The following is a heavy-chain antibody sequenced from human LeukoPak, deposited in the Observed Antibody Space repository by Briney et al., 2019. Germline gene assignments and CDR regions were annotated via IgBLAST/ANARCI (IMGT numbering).Heavy chain of an antibody. CDR3: AKTSRGNSGYDSPFHY. CDR2: VRGSGTDT. J-gene: IGHJ4*02. V-gene: IGHV3-23*01. D-gene: IGHD5-12*01. CDR1: GFTFSTYA. Sequence: PGGSLTLTCAASGFTFSTYAMSWVGQAPGKGLEWVSAVRGSGTDTYYADSVKGRFTISRDNSKNTLYLQMNSLRAEDTAIYYCAKTSRGNSGYDSPFHYWGQGTLVTVSS.